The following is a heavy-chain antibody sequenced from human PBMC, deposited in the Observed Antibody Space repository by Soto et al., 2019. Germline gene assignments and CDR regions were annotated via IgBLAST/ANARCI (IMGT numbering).Heavy chain of an antibody. CDR2: IAGSGDNI. Sequence: GGSLRLSCAASGFTFSTYAMSWVRQAPGKGLEWVSTIAGSGDNIHYGDSVKGRFTISRDNSKNTLYLQMNSLRAEDTALYYCAKTAVAVSATPWFDPWGQGTLVTVS. CDR1: GFTFSTYA. V-gene: IGHV3-23*01. D-gene: IGHD2-15*01. J-gene: IGHJ5*02. CDR3: AKTAVAVSATPWFDP.